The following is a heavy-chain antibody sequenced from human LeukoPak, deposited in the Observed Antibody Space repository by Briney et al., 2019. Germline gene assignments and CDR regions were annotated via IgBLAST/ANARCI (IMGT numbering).Heavy chain of an antibody. V-gene: IGHV5-51*01. J-gene: IGHJ4*02. D-gene: IGHD2-15*01. CDR2: IYPGDSDT. Sequence: GESLKISCKGSGYSFTSYWISWVRQMPGKGLEWMGIIYPGDSDTRYSPSFQGQVTISADKSISTAYLQWSSLKASDTAMYYCARLWSGVVVVAATRGHFDYWGQGTLVTVSS. CDR3: ARLWSGVVVVAATRGHFDY. CDR1: GYSFTSYW.